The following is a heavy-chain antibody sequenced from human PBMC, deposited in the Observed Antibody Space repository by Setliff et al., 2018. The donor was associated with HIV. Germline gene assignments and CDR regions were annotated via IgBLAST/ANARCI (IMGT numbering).Heavy chain of an antibody. V-gene: IGHV4-59*01. J-gene: IGHJ4*02. CDR3: ARGGYYDILTGYSNGFDY. CDR1: GDSISIYY. CDR2: IYYTGIT. D-gene: IGHD3-9*01. Sequence: KPSETLSLTCTVSGDSISIYYWSWIRQPPGKGLEWIGYIYYTGITTYNPSLKSRVTISVDTSKNQFSLKLSAVTAADTAVYYCARGGYYDILTGYSNGFDYWGQGTLVTVSS.